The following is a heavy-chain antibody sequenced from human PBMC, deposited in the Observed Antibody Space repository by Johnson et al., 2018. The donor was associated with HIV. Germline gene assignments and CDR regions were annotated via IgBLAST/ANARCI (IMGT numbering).Heavy chain of an antibody. CDR3: ARDYRGALDI. D-gene: IGHD4-11*01. V-gene: IGHV3-11*01. J-gene: IGHJ3*02. CDR1: GLTFSDYY. Sequence: QVQLVESGGGLVQPGGSLIVSCEASGLTFSDYYMSWIRQAPGKGLEWVSYISSSGSSRYYADSVKGRFTITSDNVKNSLYMQMNSLRVEDTAVYFCARDYRGALDIWGQGTMVTVSS. CDR2: ISSSGSSR.